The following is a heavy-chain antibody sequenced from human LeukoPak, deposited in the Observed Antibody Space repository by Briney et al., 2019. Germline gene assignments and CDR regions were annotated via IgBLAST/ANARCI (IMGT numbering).Heavy chain of an antibody. CDR2: IYSGCCI. CDR3: ASGKETSMAQGN. V-gene: IGHV3-53*01. J-gene: IGHJ4*03. Sequence: PGGSLRLSCAVSGFIVRCNHMHGLGQPPGKGVAGVSVIYSGCCIYYADSVQGRLTIHRDISKNTVYLQLTSLRAEDTAVYYCASGKETSMAQGNRGHGTQVTVSS. D-gene: IGHD5-18*01. CDR1: GFIVRCNH.